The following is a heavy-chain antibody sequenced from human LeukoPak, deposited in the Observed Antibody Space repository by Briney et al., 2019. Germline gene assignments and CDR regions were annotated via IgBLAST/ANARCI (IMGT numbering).Heavy chain of an antibody. CDR3: ARVSRDGYNTLDY. CDR2: IYTSGST. D-gene: IGHD5-24*01. Sequence: PSETLSLTCTVSGGSISSYYWSWIRQPPGKGLEWIGYIYTSGSTNYNPSLKSRATISVDTSKNQFSLKLSSVTAADTAVYYCARVSRDGYNTLDYWGQGTLVTVSS. J-gene: IGHJ4*02. CDR1: GGSISSYY. V-gene: IGHV4-4*09.